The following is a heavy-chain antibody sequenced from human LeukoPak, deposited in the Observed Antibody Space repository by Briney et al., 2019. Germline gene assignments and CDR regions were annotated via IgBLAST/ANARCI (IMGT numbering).Heavy chain of an antibody. CDR3: ARTGRIWVGGATLPSWFDP. V-gene: IGHV4-59*01. CDR2: IYYTGNT. Sequence: PSETLSLTCTVSGGSISSYYWSWIRQPPGKGLEWIGYIYYTGNTNYNPSLKSRVTISLDTSKNQFSLRLTSVTAADTAVYYCARTGRIWVGGATLPSWFDPWGQGTLVTVSS. J-gene: IGHJ5*02. CDR1: GGSISSYY. D-gene: IGHD1-26*01.